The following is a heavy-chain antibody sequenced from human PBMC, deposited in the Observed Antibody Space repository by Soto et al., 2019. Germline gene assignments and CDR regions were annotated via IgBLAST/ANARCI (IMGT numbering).Heavy chain of an antibody. CDR1: GGTIRSGSYY. CDR2: IYYSGTT. Sequence: QLHLQESGPGLVMPSETLSLTCSLSGGTIRSGSYYWGWIRQPPGKGLEWIGSIYYSGTTSYTPSLKSRVTISVETSKNQFFLSLSSVTAADPAVYYCARHLGLAVALTAWGQGTVVTVSS. J-gene: IGHJ5*02. CDR3: ARHLGLAVALTA. D-gene: IGHD6-19*01. V-gene: IGHV4-39*01.